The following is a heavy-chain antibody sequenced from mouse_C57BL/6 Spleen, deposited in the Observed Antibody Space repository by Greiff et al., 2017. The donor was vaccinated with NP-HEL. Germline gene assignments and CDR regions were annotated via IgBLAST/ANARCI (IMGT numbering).Heavy chain of an antibody. Sequence: QVQLKQPGAELVKPGASVKLSCKASGYTFTSYWMHWVKQRPGQGLEWIGMIHPNSGSTNYNEKFKSKATLTVDKSSSTAYMQLSSLTSEDSAVYYWARRELLGAMDYWGQGTSVTVSS. CDR1: GYTFTSYW. D-gene: IGHD3-3*01. CDR2: IHPNSGST. CDR3: ARRELLGAMDY. J-gene: IGHJ4*01. V-gene: IGHV1-64*01.